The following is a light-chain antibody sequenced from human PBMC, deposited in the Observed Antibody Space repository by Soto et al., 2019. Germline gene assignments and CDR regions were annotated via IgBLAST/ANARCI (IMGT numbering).Light chain of an antibody. J-gene: IGKJ1*01. Sequence: DIQMTQSPSSLSASVGDRVTITCRASQGIGDYLAWYQQKPGKSPKLLLYAASTLQSGVPSRFSGSGSGTDFTLTISSLQPEDVATYYCQKYNSASWTFGQGTKVEIK. CDR3: QKYNSASWT. V-gene: IGKV1-27*01. CDR2: AAS. CDR1: QGIGDY.